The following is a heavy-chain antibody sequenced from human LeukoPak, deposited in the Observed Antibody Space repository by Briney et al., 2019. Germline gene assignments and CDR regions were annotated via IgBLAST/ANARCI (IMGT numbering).Heavy chain of an antibody. CDR1: GFNFRTYS. V-gene: IGHV3-48*04. Sequence: GGSLRLSCAASGFNFRTYSMKWIRQAPGKGLEWISYISGSSSTLYYADSVKGRFTISRGNANNSLFLQMNGLRAEDSAIYYCARGELIGTVFDFWGQGALVTVSS. D-gene: IGHD1-7*01. CDR3: ARGELIGTVFDF. CDR2: ISGSSSTL. J-gene: IGHJ4*02.